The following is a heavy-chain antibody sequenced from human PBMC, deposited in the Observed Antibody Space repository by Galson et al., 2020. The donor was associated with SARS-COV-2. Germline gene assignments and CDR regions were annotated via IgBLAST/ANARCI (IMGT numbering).Heavy chain of an antibody. J-gene: IGHJ6*03. CDR2: IFSNDEK. CDR3: GRIVRGHYYYYYMDV. D-gene: IGHD3-10*01. Sequence: SGPTLVKPTETLTLTCTVSGFSLSNARMGVSWIRQPPGKALEWLAHIFSNDEKSYSTSLKSRLTISKDTSKSQVVLTMTNMDPVDTATYYCGRIVRGHYYYYYMDVWGKGTTVTVSS. V-gene: IGHV2-26*01. CDR1: GFSLSNARMG.